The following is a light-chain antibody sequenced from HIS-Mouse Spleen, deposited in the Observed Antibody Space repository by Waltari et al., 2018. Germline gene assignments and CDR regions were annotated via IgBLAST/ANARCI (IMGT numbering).Light chain of an antibody. CDR3: QSADSSGNYVV. V-gene: IGLV3-25*03. Sequence: SYELTQPRSVSVSPGQTARLTCSGDALPKQYADGYQQKPGQAPVVVIYKDSERPSGIPERFSGSSSGTTVTLTISGVQAEDEADYYCQSADSSGNYVVFGGGTKLTVL. J-gene: IGLJ2*01. CDR2: KDS. CDR1: ALPKQY.